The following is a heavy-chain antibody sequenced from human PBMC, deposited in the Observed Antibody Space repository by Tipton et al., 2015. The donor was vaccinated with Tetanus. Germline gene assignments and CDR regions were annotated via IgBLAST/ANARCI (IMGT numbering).Heavy chain of an antibody. CDR3: AREETRHGYNTFDS. CDR2: TYTGGST. J-gene: IGHJ4*02. D-gene: IGHD5-24*01. Sequence: SLRLSCAASEFTFSSYAMHWVRQAPGKGLEWVSVTYTGGSTDFADSVKGRFSISRDNSKNTLYLQMNSLRAEDTAVYFCAREETRHGYNTFDSWGQGTPVTVSS. CDR1: EFTFSSYA. V-gene: IGHV3-53*01.